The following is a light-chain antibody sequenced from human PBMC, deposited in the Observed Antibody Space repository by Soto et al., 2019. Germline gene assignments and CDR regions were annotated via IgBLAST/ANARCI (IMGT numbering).Light chain of an antibody. J-gene: IGKJ1*01. CDR1: QSISSW. CDR3: QHYNTYPWT. V-gene: IGKV1-5*03. CDR2: KAS. Sequence: DIQMTQSPSILSASVGDRVTITCRASQSISSWLVWYQQKPGNAPNLLIYKASHLEDGVPSRFSGSGSGTEFTLTISSLQPGDFATYYCQHYNTYPWTFGQGTKVDIK.